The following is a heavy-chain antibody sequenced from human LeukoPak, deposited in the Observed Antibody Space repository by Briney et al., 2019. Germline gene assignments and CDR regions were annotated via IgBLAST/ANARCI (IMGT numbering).Heavy chain of an antibody. CDR3: ARQDSGYDTILDY. CDR2: IYYSGST. J-gene: IGHJ4*02. CDR1: GGSISSYY. V-gene: IGHV4-59*08. Sequence: SETLSLTCTVSGGSISSYYWSWIRQPPGEGLEWIGYIYYSGSTNYNPSLKSRVTISVDTSKNQFSLKLSSVTAADTAVYYCARQDSGYDTILDYWGQGTLVTVSS. D-gene: IGHD5-12*01.